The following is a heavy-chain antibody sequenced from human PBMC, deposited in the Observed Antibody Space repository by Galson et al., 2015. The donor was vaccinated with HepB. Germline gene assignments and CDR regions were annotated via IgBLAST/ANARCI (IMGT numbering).Heavy chain of an antibody. CDR3: ARPTFKAPAATDYYYYGMDV. CDR1: GGTFSSYA. CDR2: IIPILGIA. J-gene: IGHJ6*02. Sequence: SVKVSCKASGGTFSSYAISWVRQAPGQGLEWMGRIIPILGIANYAQKFQGRVTITADKSTSTAYMELSSLRSEDTAVYYCARPTFKAPAATDYYYYGMDVWGQGTTVTVSS. V-gene: IGHV1-69*04. D-gene: IGHD2-2*01.